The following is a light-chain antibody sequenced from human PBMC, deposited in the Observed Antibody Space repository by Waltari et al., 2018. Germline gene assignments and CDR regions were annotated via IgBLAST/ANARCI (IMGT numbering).Light chain of an antibody. CDR1: QAINGY. Sequence: DIQLTQSPSLLSASVGDRVTIPCRASQAINGYLAWYQVRPGRAPKLLIYYTSTLQSGVPSRFSGSESGTDFTLTISTLQPEDFATYYCQELNIFPLTFGGGTKVEIK. J-gene: IGKJ4*01. V-gene: IGKV1-9*01. CDR2: YTS. CDR3: QELNIFPLT.